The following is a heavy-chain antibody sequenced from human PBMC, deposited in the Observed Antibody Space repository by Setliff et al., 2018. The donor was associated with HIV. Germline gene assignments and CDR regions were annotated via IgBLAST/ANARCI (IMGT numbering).Heavy chain of an antibody. Sequence: ASVKVSCKISGSTLTELSIHWVRQAPGKGLEWMANFDPEDGETFYAQKFQGRLTMTEDTSTDTAYMELSSLRSDDTAMYYCATDPGYSSTWYSESSQHWGQGTVVTVSS. CDR2: FDPEDGET. CDR1: GSTLTELS. J-gene: IGHJ1*01. D-gene: IGHD6-13*01. CDR3: ATDPGYSSTWYSESSQH. V-gene: IGHV1-24*01.